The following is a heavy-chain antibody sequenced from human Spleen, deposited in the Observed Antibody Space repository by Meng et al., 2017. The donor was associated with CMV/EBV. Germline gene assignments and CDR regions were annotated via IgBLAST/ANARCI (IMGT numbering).Heavy chain of an antibody. J-gene: IGHJ4*02. CDR1: GYTFTSYG. CDR2: ISAYNGNT. CDR3: ASPTNY. V-gene: IGHV1-18*01. Sequence: VPRVNSGAGVKKPGASVKVSCKASGYTFTSYGISWVRQAPGQGLEWMGWISAYNGNTNYAQKFQGRVTITADESTSTAYMELSSLRSEDTAVYYCASPTNYWGQGTLVTVSS.